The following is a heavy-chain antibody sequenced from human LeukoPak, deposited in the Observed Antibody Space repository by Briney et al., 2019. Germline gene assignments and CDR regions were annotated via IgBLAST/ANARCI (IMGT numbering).Heavy chain of an antibody. V-gene: IGHV3-23*01. CDR3: AKDYYYYDSSWLFDY. D-gene: IGHD3-22*01. CDR2: ISGSGGST. J-gene: IGHJ4*02. CDR1: RFTFSTYA. Sequence: GGSLRLSCAASRFTFSTYAMSWVRQAPGKGLEWVSTISGSGGSTYYADSVKGRFTISRDNSKNTLYLQINSLRAEDTAVYYCAKDYYYYDSSWLFDYWGQGTLVTVSS.